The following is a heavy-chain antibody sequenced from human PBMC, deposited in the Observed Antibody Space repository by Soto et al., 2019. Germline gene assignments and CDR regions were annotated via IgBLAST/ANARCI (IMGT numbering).Heavy chain of an antibody. CDR1: GYTFTTYG. CDR3: ARVWVGTTFAYYYGMDV. V-gene: IGHV1-18*01. J-gene: IGHJ6*02. D-gene: IGHD1-1*01. Sequence: QVQLVQSGAEVKKPGASVKVSCKASGYTFTTYGINWVRQAPGQGLEWMGWISAYNGNTNYAQKLQGRVTMTTDTSTSTAYMELRSLRSDDTAVCYCARVWVGTTFAYYYGMDVWGQGTTVTVSS. CDR2: ISAYNGNT.